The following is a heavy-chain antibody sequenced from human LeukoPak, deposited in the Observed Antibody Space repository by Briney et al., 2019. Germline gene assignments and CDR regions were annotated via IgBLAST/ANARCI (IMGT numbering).Heavy chain of an antibody. J-gene: IGHJ4*02. Sequence: PGGSLRLSCAASGFTFSSYGMHWVRQAPGKGLEWVAVIWYDGSNKYYADSVKGRFTISRDNSKNTLYLQMNSLRAEDMAVYYCARELADANYFDYWGQGTLVTVSS. CDR1: GFTFSSYG. CDR2: IWYDGSNK. V-gene: IGHV3-33*01. CDR3: ARELADANYFDY.